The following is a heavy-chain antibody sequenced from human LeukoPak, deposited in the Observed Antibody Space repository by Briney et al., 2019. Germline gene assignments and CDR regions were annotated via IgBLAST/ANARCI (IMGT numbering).Heavy chain of an antibody. CDR1: GGSISSYY. CDR3: ARHDYGNYPSFDY. J-gene: IGHJ4*02. V-gene: IGHV4-59*08. CDR2: IYYSGST. D-gene: IGHD4-11*01. Sequence: SETLSLTCTVSGGSISSYYWSWIRQPPGKGLEWVGYIYYSGSTNYNPSLKSRVTISVDTSKNQFSLRLSSVTAADTAVYFCARHDYGNYPSFDYWGQGTLVTVSS.